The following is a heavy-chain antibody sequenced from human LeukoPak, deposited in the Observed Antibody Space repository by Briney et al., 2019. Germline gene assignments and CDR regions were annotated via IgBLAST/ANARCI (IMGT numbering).Heavy chain of an antibody. CDR2: VYDTGST. CDR1: GASISNYY. D-gene: IGHD2-2*01. V-gene: IGHV4-59*12. CDR3: ARGLFAISTSLLDY. Sequence: TSETLSLTCTVSGASISNYYWSWIRQPPGKGLEWIGYVYDTGSTNYNASLKSRVTISVDTSKNQFSLKLSSVTAADTAVYYCARGLFAISTSLLDYWGQGTLVTVSS. J-gene: IGHJ4*02.